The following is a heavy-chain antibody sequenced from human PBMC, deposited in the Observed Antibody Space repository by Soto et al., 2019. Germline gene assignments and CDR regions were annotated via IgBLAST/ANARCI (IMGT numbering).Heavy chain of an antibody. D-gene: IGHD2-15*01. V-gene: IGHV1-3*01. Sequence: GASVKVSCKGSGYTFINYAMHWVRQAPGQRLEWMGWINPGNGNTKYSQKFQGRVTITRDTSASTAYMELSSLRSEDTAVYYCAREQVVVATTPHWYFDLWGRGTLVTVSS. CDR1: GYTFINYA. CDR2: INPGNGNT. J-gene: IGHJ2*01. CDR3: AREQVVVATTPHWYFDL.